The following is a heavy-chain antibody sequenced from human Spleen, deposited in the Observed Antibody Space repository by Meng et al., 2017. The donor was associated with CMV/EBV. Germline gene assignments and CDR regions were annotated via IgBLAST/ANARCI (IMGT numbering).Heavy chain of an antibody. D-gene: IGHD1-1*01. CDR2: INHSGST. V-gene: IGHV4-34*01. CDR1: GGSFSGYY. Sequence: QVQLQQWGAGLLKPSXTLFLTCAVYGGSFSGYYWSWIRQPPGKGLEWIGEINHSGSTNYNPSLKSRVTISVDTSKNQFSLKLSSVTAADTAVYYCARVSTGTHWFDPWGQGTLVTVSS. CDR3: ARVSTGTHWFDP. J-gene: IGHJ5*02.